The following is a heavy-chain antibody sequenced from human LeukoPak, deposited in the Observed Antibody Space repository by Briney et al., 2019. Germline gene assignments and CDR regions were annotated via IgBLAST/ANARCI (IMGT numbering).Heavy chain of an antibody. CDR1: GYTFTGSY. V-gene: IGHV1-2*06. CDR2: INLNTGGT. D-gene: IGHD4-17*01. J-gene: IGHJ4*02. CDR3: AKETALDGDYSFDY. Sequence: ASVKVSCKASGYTFTGSYMQWVRQAPGQGLEWMGRINLNTGGTNYAQKFQGRVTMTRDTSISTAYMELSRLRSDDTAVYYCAKETALDGDYSFDYWGQGTLVTVSS.